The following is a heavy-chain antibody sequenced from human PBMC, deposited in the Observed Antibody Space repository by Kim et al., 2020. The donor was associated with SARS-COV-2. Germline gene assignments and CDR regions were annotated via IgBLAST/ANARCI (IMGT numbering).Heavy chain of an antibody. J-gene: IGHJ4*02. CDR1: GYTFTNYG. V-gene: IGHV1-18*01. Sequence: ASVKVSCKASGYTFTNYGVTWVRQAPGQGLEWMGWIGTNNVNTNYAQKFQGRVTMTTDTSTTTVYMELRSLKSDDTAVYYCARGRPLDYWGQGTVCTVS. CDR2: IGTNNVNT. CDR3: ARGRPLDY.